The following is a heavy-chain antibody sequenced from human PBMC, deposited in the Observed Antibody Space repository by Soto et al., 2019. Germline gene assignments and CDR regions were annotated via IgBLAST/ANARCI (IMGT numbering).Heavy chain of an antibody. CDR2: MTPKSGYT. V-gene: IGHV1-8*02. J-gene: IGHJ4*02. Sequence: QVQLMQSGAEVRKPGASVKVSCKASGYTFTDYDINWVRQATGQGLEWLGWMTPKSGYTGYAQKFQGRVTLTRDTPRGTAYIELSSLTSEGTAVYYCPRNLYNTGDFDHWGQGTLVTVSS. D-gene: IGHD1-20*01. CDR1: GYTFTDYD. CDR3: PRNLYNTGDFDH.